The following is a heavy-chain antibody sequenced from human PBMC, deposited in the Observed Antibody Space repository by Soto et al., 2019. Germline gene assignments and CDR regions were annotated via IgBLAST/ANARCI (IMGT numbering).Heavy chain of an antibody. Sequence: EAQLLESGGGLVQPGGSLRLSCAASGFTFSSYAMRWVRQAPGKGLEWVSAISGSGGSTYYADSVKGRFTISRDNSKNTVYLQMNSLRGEDTAVYYCARRGSGSYYDYWGQGTLVTVSS. D-gene: IGHD1-26*01. J-gene: IGHJ4*02. CDR2: ISGSGGST. CDR3: ARRGSGSYYDY. V-gene: IGHV3-23*01. CDR1: GFTFSSYA.